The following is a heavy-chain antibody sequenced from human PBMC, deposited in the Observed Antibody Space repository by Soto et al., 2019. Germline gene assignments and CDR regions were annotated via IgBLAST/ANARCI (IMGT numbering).Heavy chain of an antibody. CDR1: GFTFSSYA. J-gene: IGHJ4*02. V-gene: IGHV3-23*01. CDR2: ISGSGGST. CDR3: ARRGCGGDFDY. D-gene: IGHD3-16*01. Sequence: EVQLLESGGGLVQPGGSLRLSCAASGFTFSSYAMRWVRQAPVKGLDWVSAISGSGGSTYYADSVKGRFTISRDNSKHSLYLQMNSLRAEDTAVYYCARRGCGGDFDYWGQGTLVTVSS.